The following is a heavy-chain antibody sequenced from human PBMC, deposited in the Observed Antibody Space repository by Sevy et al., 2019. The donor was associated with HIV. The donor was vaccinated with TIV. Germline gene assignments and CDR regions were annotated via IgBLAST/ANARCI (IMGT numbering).Heavy chain of an antibody. CDR2: MKEDGSEK. CDR3: VREGLGGFSYSLDC. V-gene: IGHV3-7*01. J-gene: IGHJ4*02. Sequence: GGSLRLSCAASGFTFSSYWMSWGRQAPGKGLEWVATMKEDGSEKSYVNSVKGRFTISRENAKNSLYLQMNSLRVDDTALYYCVREGLGGFSYSLDCWGQGTLVTVSS. D-gene: IGHD5-18*01. CDR1: GFTFSSYW.